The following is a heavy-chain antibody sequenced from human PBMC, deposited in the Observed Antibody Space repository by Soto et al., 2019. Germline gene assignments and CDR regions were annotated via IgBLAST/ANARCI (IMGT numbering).Heavy chain of an antibody. CDR1: GFTFSSFW. D-gene: IGHD3-10*01. V-gene: IGHV3-74*01. Sequence: EVQLVESGGGLVQPGGSLRLSCAVSGFTFSSFWMHWVRQAPGEGLVWVSRINTDGSSTSYADSVKGRFTISRDNAKNTLYLQMNSLRADDTAMYYCAKRGVDTFGLSYCGQGTLVTVSS. CDR3: AKRGVDTFGLSY. J-gene: IGHJ4*02. CDR2: INTDGSST.